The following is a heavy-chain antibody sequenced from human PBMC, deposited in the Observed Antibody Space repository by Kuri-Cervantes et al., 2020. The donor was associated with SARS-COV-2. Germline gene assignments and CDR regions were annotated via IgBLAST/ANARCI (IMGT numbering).Heavy chain of an antibody. CDR3: AKGRTTVTTLHDAFDI. CDR1: GFTFSIYG. D-gene: IGHD4-17*01. CDR2: ISGSEYT. V-gene: IGHV3-23*01. Sequence: ETLSLTCAASGFTFSIYGMSWVRQAPGKSLEWVSGISGSEYTYYADSVKGRFTISRDNPKNTLDLQMNNLRAEDTAIYYCAKGRTTVTTLHDAFDIWGQGTMVTVSS. J-gene: IGHJ3*02.